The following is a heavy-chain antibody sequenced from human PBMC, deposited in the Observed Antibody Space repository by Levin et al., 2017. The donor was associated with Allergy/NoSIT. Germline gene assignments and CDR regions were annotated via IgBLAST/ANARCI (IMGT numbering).Heavy chain of an antibody. V-gene: IGHV3-23*01. CDR1: GFALSDSA. Sequence: SCAGSGFALSDSAMTWVRQAPGEGLVWVSGISDSGSSTYYAEPVKGRFTISRDFSTNTVFLQMNNLNAEDTALYYCARGSYCSAGTCYSRLGYWGQGTLVTVSS. CDR2: ISDSGSST. CDR3: ARGSYCSAGTCYSRLGY. J-gene: IGHJ4*02. D-gene: IGHD2-15*01.